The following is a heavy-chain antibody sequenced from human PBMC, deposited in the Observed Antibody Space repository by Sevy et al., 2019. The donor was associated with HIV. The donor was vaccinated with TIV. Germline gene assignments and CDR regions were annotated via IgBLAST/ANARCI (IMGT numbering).Heavy chain of an antibody. CDR3: ARDKGDHYYDSSGYYFDY. Sequence: GGSLRLSCAASGFTFSSYGMHWVRQAPGKGLEWVAVIWYEGSNKYYADSVKGRFTISRDNSKNTLSLQMNSLRAEDTAVYYWARDKGDHYYDSSGYYFDYWGQGTLVTVSS. J-gene: IGHJ4*02. D-gene: IGHD3-22*01. V-gene: IGHV3-33*01. CDR1: GFTFSSYG. CDR2: IWYEGSNK.